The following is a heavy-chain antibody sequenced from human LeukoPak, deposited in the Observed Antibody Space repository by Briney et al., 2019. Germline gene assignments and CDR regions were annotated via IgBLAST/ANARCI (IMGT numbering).Heavy chain of an antibody. J-gene: IGHJ4*02. CDR2: IIPIFGTA. V-gene: IGHV1-69*13. D-gene: IGHD3-22*01. CDR3: AITTYYYDSSGYGGYFDY. Sequence: SVKVSCKASGGTFSSYAISWVRQAPGQGLEWMGGIIPIFGTANYAQKFQGRVTITADESTSTAYMELSSLRSEDTAVYYCAITTYYYDSSGYGGYFDYWGLGTLVTVSS. CDR1: GGTFSSYA.